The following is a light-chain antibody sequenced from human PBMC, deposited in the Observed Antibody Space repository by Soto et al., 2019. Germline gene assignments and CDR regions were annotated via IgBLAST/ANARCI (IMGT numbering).Light chain of an antibody. Sequence: QSVLTQPPSASGSPGQSVTISCTGTSSDVGVYNYVSWYQQHPGKAPKLMIYEVSKRPSGVPDRFSGSKSGTTASLTVSGHQAEDEADYYCSSFAGNNNLVFGGGTKLTVL. J-gene: IGLJ2*01. CDR3: SSFAGNNNLV. CDR1: SSDVGVYNY. V-gene: IGLV2-8*01. CDR2: EVS.